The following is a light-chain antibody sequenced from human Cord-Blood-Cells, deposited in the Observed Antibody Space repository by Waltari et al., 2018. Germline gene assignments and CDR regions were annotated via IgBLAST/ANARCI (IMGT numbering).Light chain of an antibody. Sequence: QSALTQPASVSGSPGLSITISCTGTSRDVGSYNLVSWYQQHPGKAPKLMIYEGSKRPSGVSNRFSGSKSGNTASLTISGLQAEDEADYYCCSYAGSSTLGVFGGGTKLTVL. J-gene: IGLJ3*02. CDR3: CSYAGSSTLGV. V-gene: IGLV2-23*01. CDR1: SRDVGSYNL. CDR2: EGS.